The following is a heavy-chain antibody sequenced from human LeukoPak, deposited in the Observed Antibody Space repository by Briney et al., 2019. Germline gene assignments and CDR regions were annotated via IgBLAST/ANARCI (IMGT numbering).Heavy chain of an antibody. J-gene: IGHJ4*02. V-gene: IGHV3-23*01. Sequence: GGSLRLSCAASGFTFSSYAMSWVRQAPGKGLEWVSAISGSGGSTYYADSVKGRFTISRDNSKNTLYLQMNSLRAEDTAVYYCAKLNQYCSSTSCYFLDFDYWGQGTLVTVSP. D-gene: IGHD2-2*01. CDR1: GFTFSSYA. CDR2: ISGSGGST. CDR3: AKLNQYCSSTSCYFLDFDY.